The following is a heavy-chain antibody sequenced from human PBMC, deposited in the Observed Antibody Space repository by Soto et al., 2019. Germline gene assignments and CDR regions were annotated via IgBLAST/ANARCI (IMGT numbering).Heavy chain of an antibody. Sequence: VQLLDSGGGLVQPGESLRLSCAASGFTFDGYTMNWVRQAPGKGLEWVAGVRGSGSPTYYADSVKGRFTISRDNSKNTLYLQVNSLRVEDTAVYYCARSMETFYYGLDVWGQGTTVTVSS. J-gene: IGHJ6*02. CDR1: GFTFDGYT. D-gene: IGHD3-16*01. CDR3: ARSMETFYYGLDV. V-gene: IGHV3-23*01. CDR2: VRGSGSPT.